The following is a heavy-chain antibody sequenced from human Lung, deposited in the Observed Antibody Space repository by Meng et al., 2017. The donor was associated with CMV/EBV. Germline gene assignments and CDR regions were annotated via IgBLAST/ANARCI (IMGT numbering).Heavy chain of an antibody. CDR2: IYYTGST. V-gene: IGHV4-30-4*01. D-gene: IGHD2-15*01. J-gene: IGHJ4*02. Sequence: QGQRQGSGPGLVKPSQTLSLICTVSGGSISSGDYYWSWIRQPPGKGLEWIGYIYYTGSTYYNPSLKSRVIISVDTSKNQFSLKLNSVTAADTAVYYCARVGGCSGGGCYHRLFDYWGQGTLVTVSS. CDR1: GGSISSGDYY. CDR3: ARVGGCSGGGCYHRLFDY.